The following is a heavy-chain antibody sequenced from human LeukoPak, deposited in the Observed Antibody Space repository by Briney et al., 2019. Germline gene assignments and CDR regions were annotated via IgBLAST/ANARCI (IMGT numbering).Heavy chain of an antibody. V-gene: IGHV3-23*01. CDR3: AKGSYYDSSGSFYFDY. CDR2: ISSSGGST. D-gene: IGHD3-22*01. Sequence: PGGSLRLSCAASGFTFSSYAMSWVRQAPGKGLEWVSGISSSGGSTYYADSVKGRFTISRDNSKNTLYVQVNSLGTEDTAAYYCAKGSYYDSSGSFYFDYWGQGTLVTVSS. J-gene: IGHJ4*02. CDR1: GFTFSSYA.